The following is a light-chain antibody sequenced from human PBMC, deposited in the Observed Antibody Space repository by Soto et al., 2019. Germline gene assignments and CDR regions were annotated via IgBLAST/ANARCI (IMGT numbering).Light chain of an antibody. V-gene: IGKV1-5*03. CDR1: QTISSW. Sequence: DIQMTQSPSTLSGSVGDRVTITCRASQTISSWLAWYQQKPGKAPKLLIYKASTLKSGVPSRFSGSGSGTEFTLTISSLQPDDFAIYYCQQYNNYPRTFGQGTKVDIK. CDR3: QQYNNYPRT. CDR2: KAS. J-gene: IGKJ1*01.